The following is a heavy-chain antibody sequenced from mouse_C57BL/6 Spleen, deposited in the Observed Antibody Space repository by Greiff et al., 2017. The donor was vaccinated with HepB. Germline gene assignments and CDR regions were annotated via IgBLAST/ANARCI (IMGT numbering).Heavy chain of an antibody. CDR2: IYPSDSET. CDR3: ARGGRRGGYYAMDY. Sequence: QVQLKQPGAELVRPGSSVKLSCKASGYTFTSYWMDWVKQRPGQGLEWIGNIYPSDSETHYNQKFKDKATLTVDKSSSTAYMQLSSLTSEDSAVYYCARGGRRGGYYAMDYWGQGTSVTVSS. J-gene: IGHJ4*01. V-gene: IGHV1-61*01. CDR1: GYTFTSYW. D-gene: IGHD2-12*01.